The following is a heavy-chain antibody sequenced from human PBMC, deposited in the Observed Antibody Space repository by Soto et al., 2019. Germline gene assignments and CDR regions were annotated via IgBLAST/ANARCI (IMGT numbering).Heavy chain of an antibody. CDR3: ATDPYSGSPTDY. J-gene: IGHJ4*02. CDR2: FDPEDGET. CDR1: GYTLTELS. Sequence: ASVKVSCKVSGYTLTELSMHWVRQAPGKGLEWMGGFDPEDGETSYAQKFQGRVTMTEDTSTDTAYMELSSLRSEDTAVYYCATDPYSGSPTDYWGQGTLVTVSS. D-gene: IGHD1-26*01. V-gene: IGHV1-24*01.